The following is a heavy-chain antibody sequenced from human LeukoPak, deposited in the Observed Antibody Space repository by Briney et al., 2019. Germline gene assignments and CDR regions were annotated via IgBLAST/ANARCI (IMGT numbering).Heavy chain of an antibody. CDR1: GFTFSYYE. CDR2: TSSSDAGT. J-gene: IGHJ4*02. Sequence: GGSLRLSCAASGFTFSYYEMNWVRQAPGKGLEWVSATSSSDAGTYYADSVRGRFTISRDNSKNTLYLQMNSLRLEDAAVYFCARAPVTSCRGAYCYPFDYWGQGTQVTVSS. D-gene: IGHD2-21*01. V-gene: IGHV3-23*01. CDR3: ARAPVTSCRGAYCYPFDY.